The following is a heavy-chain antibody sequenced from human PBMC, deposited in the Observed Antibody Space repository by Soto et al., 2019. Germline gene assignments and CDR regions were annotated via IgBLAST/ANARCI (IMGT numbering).Heavy chain of an antibody. CDR2: INTDSGNT. J-gene: IGHJ2*01. CDR1: GYSFTSCA. V-gene: IGHV1-3*04. D-gene: IGHD6-19*01. CDR3: VRDRAVDWYLDL. Sequence: QVQVVQSVAEVKKPGASVRLSCKTSGYSFTSCAIHWVRLAPGQRFEWMGWINTDSGNTKYSQKFQGRVTITTDTAASPTYMEVTSLTFEDTATYYCVRDRAVDWYLDLCGRGTLVTVSS.